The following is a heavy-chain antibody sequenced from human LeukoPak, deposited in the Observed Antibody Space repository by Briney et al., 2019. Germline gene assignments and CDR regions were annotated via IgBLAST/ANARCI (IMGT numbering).Heavy chain of an antibody. Sequence: GGSLRLSCAASGFTFSSPVMSWVRQAPGKGLEWVSTINGGGTRTYYAVSVNGRFIISRDNSMNTLYLQMNGLRAEDTAVYYCARDQGGYSTDFDFWGQGTLVTVSS. J-gene: IGHJ4*02. CDR1: GFTFSSPV. D-gene: IGHD5-12*01. V-gene: IGHV3-23*01. CDR3: ARDQGGYSTDFDF. CDR2: INGGGTRT.